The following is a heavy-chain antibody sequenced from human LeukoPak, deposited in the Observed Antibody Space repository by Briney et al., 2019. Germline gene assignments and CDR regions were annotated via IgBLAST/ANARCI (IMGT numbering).Heavy chain of an antibody. V-gene: IGHV1-8*03. CDR1: GYTFTSYD. CDR3: XXXXXXXSWSPRSYYYYYMDV. D-gene: IGHD6-13*01. J-gene: IGHJ6*03. CDR2: MNPNSGNT. Sequence: ASVKVSCKASGYTFTSYDINWVRQATGQGHERMGWMNPNSGNTGYAQKFQGRVTITRNASINTAYTELSSPRTADTAAYYSXXXXXXXSWSPRSYYYYYMDVWGKGTTVTVSS.